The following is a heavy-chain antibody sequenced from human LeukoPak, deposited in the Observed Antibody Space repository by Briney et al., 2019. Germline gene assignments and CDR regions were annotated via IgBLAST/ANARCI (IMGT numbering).Heavy chain of an antibody. CDR2: IYHSGST. CDR1: GGSISSGDYY. V-gene: IGHV4-30-2*03. J-gene: IGHJ4*02. CDR3: ARQHVHLGVFDY. Sequence: SETLSLTCTVSGGSISSGDYYWSWIRQPPGKGLEWIGYIYHSGSTYYNPSLKSRVTISVDTSKNQFSLKLSSVTAADTAVYYCARQHVHLGVFDYWGQGTLVTVSS. D-gene: IGHD3-10*01.